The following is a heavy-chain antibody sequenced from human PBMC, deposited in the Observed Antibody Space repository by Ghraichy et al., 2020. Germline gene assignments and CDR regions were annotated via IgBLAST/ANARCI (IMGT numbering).Heavy chain of an antibody. CDR2: INPNSGGT. J-gene: IGHJ4*02. CDR3: ARELGEMATSSGDY. Sequence: ASVKVSCKASGYTFTGYYMHWVRQAPGQGLEWMGWINPNSGGTNYAQKFQGRVTMTRDTSISTAYMELSRLRSDDTAVYYCARELGEMATSSGDYWGQGTLVTVSP. D-gene: IGHD5-24*01. CDR1: GYTFTGYY. V-gene: IGHV1-2*02.